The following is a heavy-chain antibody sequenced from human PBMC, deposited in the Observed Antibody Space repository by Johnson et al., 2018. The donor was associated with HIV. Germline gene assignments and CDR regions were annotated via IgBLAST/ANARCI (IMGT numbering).Heavy chain of an antibody. D-gene: IGHD1-26*01. CDR2: IRYDGSNK. V-gene: IGHV3-30*02. J-gene: IGHJ3*02. CDR1: GFTFSSYG. CDR3: ARDRGPYSRVSLGGI. Sequence: QVQLVESGGGVVQPGGSLRLSCAASGFTFSSYGMHWVRQAPGKGLEWVAFIRYDGSNKYYADSVKGRITVSRDNSKNTLSLQMDSLRPEDTAVYYCARDRGPYSRVSLGGIWGQGTMVTVSS.